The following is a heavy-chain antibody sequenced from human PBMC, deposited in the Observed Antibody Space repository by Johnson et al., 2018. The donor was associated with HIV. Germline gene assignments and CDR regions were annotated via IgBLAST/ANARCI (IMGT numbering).Heavy chain of an antibody. J-gene: IGHJ3*02. CDR1: GFTFRNYA. Sequence: VQLVESGGGLVQPGGSLRLSCAASGFTFRNYAMSWVRQAPGKGLEWVSAISGSGGRTNYADSVKGRFTISRDNSKNTLYLQMNGLRADDTAVYYCAREGSGSYQIWGQGTMVTVSS. CDR3: AREGSGSYQI. V-gene: IGHV3-23*04. CDR2: ISGSGGRT. D-gene: IGHD1-26*01.